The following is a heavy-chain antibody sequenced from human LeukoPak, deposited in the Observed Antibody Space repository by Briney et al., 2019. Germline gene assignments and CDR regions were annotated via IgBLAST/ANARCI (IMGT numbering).Heavy chain of an antibody. CDR2: ISTSSSYI. V-gene: IGHV3-21*05. J-gene: IGHJ6*04. CDR3: AELGITMIGGV. Sequence: GGSLRLSCAVSGITFRSYEMNWVRQAPGKGLEWVSYISTSSSYIYYADSVKGRFTISRDNAKNSLYLQMNSLRAEDTAVYYCAELGITMIGGVWGKGTTVTISS. CDR1: GITFRSYE. D-gene: IGHD3-10*02.